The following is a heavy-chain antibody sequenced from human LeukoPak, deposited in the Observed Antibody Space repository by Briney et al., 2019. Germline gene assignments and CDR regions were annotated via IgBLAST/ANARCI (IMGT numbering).Heavy chain of an antibody. Sequence: GGSLRLSCAAPGFTFSTYWMNWVRQAPGKGLEWVANTKQDGSEKYYVDSVKGRFTLSRDSAKNSLYLQMNSLRAEDTAVYYCARPEWSNWYFDLWGRGTRVTVSS. CDR3: ARPEWSNWYFDL. J-gene: IGHJ2*01. V-gene: IGHV3-7*03. D-gene: IGHD3-3*01. CDR1: GFTFSTYW. CDR2: TKQDGSEK.